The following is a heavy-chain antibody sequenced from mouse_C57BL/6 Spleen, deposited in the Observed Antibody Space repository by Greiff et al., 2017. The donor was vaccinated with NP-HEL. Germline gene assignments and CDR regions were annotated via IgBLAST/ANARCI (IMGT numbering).Heavy chain of an antibody. CDR1: GYTFTDYE. V-gene: IGHV1-15*01. CDR2: IDPETGGT. CDR3: TKGNDYDVDAMDY. Sequence: QLKESGAELVRPGASVTLSCKASGYTFTDYEMHWVKQTPVHGLEWIGAIDPETGGTAYNQKFKGKAILTADQSSSTAYMELRSLTSEDSAVYYCTKGNDYDVDAMDYWGQGTSVTVSS. J-gene: IGHJ4*01. D-gene: IGHD2-4*01.